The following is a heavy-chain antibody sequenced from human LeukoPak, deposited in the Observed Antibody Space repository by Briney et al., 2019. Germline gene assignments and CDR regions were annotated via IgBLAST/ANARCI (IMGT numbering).Heavy chain of an antibody. J-gene: IGHJ4*02. CDR1: GGSFSGYY. CDR3: ARRLIAARRYFDY. V-gene: IGHV4-34*01. CDR2: INHSGST. Sequence: PSKTLSLTCAVYGGSFSGYYWSWIRQPPGKGLEWIGEINHSGSTNYNPSLKSRVTISVDTSKNQFSLKLSSVTAADTAVYYCARRLIAARRYFDYWGQGTLVTVSS. D-gene: IGHD6-6*01.